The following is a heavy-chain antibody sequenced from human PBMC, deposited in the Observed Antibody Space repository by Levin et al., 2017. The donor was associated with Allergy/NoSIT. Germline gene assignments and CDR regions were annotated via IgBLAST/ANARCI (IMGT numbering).Heavy chain of an antibody. CDR3: ARGKSGGHYYDGMDV. V-gene: IGHV3-33*01. CDR1: GFTVSNYA. Sequence: GGSLRLSCITSGFTVSNYATHWVRQAPGKGLEWVAVTWYDGSHKYYAGSVKGRFTISRDTSNNTLYLQMASLRAEDTAVYYCARGKSGGHYYDGMDVWGQGTRVTVSS. J-gene: IGHJ6*02. CDR2: TWYDGSHK.